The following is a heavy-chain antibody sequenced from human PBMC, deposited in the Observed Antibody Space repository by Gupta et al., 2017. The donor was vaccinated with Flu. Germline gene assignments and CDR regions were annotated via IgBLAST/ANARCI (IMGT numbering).Heavy chain of an antibody. CDR1: GCTFSSYA. J-gene: IGHJ6*02. CDR2: IIPIFGTA. D-gene: IGHD3-22*01. V-gene: IGHV1-69*06. Sequence: QVQLVQPGAEVKKPGSSVKVSCKASGCTFSSYAISWVRQAPGQGLEWMGGIIPIFGTANYAQKFQGRVTMTADKSTSTAYMELSSLRSEDTAVYYCARTSLNYYDSSGDLARNYGMDVWGQGTTVTVYS. CDR3: ARTSLNYYDSSGDLARNYGMDV.